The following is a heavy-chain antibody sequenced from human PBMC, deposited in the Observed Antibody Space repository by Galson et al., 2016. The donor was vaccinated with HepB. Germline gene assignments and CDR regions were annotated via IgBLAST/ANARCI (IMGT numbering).Heavy chain of an antibody. V-gene: IGHV3-48*04. CDR1: GFTLSSYS. J-gene: IGHJ6*02. CDR2: ITSSSNAI. CDR3: AREGTGSSRFIYYYYGMDF. Sequence: SLRLSCAASGFTLSSYSMHWVRQTPGKGLEWVSYITSSSNAIYYADSVKGRFTISRDNARNSLYLQMNSLRTEDTAVYYCAREGTGSSRFIYYYYGMDFWGQGTTVTVSS. D-gene: IGHD6-13*01.